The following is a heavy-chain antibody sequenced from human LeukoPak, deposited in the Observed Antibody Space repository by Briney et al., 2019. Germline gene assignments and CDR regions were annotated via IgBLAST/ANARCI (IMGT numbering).Heavy chain of an antibody. CDR3: ARDSVPRGDAFDI. D-gene: IGHD1-1*01. Sequence: SVKVSCQASGGTFSSYAISWLRQAPGQGLEWMGGIIPIFGTAHYAQKFQGRVTITADESTSTAYMELSSVKSEDTAVYYCARDSVPRGDAFDIWGQGTMVTVSS. CDR1: GGTFSSYA. CDR2: IIPIFGTA. V-gene: IGHV1-69*13. J-gene: IGHJ3*02.